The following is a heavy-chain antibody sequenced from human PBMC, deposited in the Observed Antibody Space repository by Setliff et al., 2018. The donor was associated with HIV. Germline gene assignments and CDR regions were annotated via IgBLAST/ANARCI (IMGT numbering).Heavy chain of an antibody. J-gene: IGHJ3*02. CDR3: ARDFENYDILFPGPGAFDI. Sequence: SVKVSCKASGYSFSNYAMNWVRQAPGQGLEWMGGIIPIFGTANYAQKFQGRVTITRDTSASTAYMELSSLRSGDTAVYYCARDFENYDILFPGPGAFDIWGQGTMVTVSS. CDR2: IIPIFGTA. CDR1: GYSFSNYA. V-gene: IGHV1-69*05. D-gene: IGHD3-9*01.